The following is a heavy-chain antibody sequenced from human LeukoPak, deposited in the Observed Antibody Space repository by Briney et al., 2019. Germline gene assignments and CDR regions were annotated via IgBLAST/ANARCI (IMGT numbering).Heavy chain of an antibody. J-gene: IGHJ4*02. CDR1: GFTFSSYA. D-gene: IGHD2-2*02. CDR2: ISGSGGST. V-gene: IGHV3-23*01. Sequence: GGSLRLSRAASGFTFSSYAMSWVRQAPGKGLEWVSAISGSGGSTYYADSVKGRFTISRDNSKNTLYLQMNSLRVEDTAVYYCAKDPGHCASTFCYTNYWGQGTLVTVSS. CDR3: AKDPGHCASTFCYTNY.